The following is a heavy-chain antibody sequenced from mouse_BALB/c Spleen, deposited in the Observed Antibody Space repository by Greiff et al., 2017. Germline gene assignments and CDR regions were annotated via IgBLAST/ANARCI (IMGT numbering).Heavy chain of an antibody. D-gene: IGHD1-1*01. CDR2: ISCYNGAT. CDR1: GYSFTGYY. Sequence: LVKTGASVKISCKASGYSFTGYYMHWVKQSHGKSLEWIGYISCYNGATSYNQKFKGKATFTVDTSSSTAYMQFNSLTSEDSAVYYCARGGYYGSSYDYAMDYWGQGTSVTVSS. V-gene: IGHV1S34*01. CDR3: ARGGYYGSSYDYAMDY. J-gene: IGHJ4*01.